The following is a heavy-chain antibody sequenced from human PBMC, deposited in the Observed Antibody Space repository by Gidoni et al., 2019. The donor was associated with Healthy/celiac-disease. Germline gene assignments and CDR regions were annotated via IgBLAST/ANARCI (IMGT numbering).Heavy chain of an antibody. Sequence: QVQLVESGGGLVKPGGSLRLSCAASGFTFSDYYISWIRQAPGKGLEWFSYISSSSSYTNYADSGKGRFTISRDNAKNSLYLQMNSLRAEDTAVYYCARQTTFIVVVPAAIRYNWFDPWGQGTLVTVSS. CDR3: ARQTTFIVVVPAAIRYNWFDP. CDR2: ISSSSSYT. D-gene: IGHD2-2*01. V-gene: IGHV3-11*06. CDR1: GFTFSDYY. J-gene: IGHJ5*02.